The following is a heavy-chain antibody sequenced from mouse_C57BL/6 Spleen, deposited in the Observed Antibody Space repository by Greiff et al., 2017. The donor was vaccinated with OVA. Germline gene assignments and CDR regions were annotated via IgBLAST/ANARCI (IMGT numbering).Heavy chain of an antibody. CDR1: GYTFTSYW. J-gene: IGHJ3*01. D-gene: IGHD1-1*01. CDR3: ARPLYYYGSSPAWFAY. V-gene: IGHV1-72*01. Sequence: QVQLKESGAELVKPGASVKLSCKASGYTFTSYWMHWVKQRPGRGLEWIGRIDPNSGGTKYNEKFKSKATLTVDKPSSTAYMQLSSLTSEDSAVYYCARPLYYYGSSPAWFAYWGQGTLVTVSA. CDR2: IDPNSGGT.